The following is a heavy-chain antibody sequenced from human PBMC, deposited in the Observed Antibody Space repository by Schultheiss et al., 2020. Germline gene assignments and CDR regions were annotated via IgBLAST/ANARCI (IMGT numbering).Heavy chain of an antibody. Sequence: SETLSLTCAVYGGSFSGYYWSWIRQPPGKGLECIGYIYYSGSTNYNPSLKSRVTISVDKSKNQFSLKLSSVTAADTAVYYCAKIFRGIAAAGVPNYWGQGTLVTVSS. J-gene: IGHJ4*02. D-gene: IGHD6-13*01. CDR2: IYYSGST. V-gene: IGHV4-34*01. CDR1: GGSFSGYY. CDR3: AKIFRGIAAAGVPNY.